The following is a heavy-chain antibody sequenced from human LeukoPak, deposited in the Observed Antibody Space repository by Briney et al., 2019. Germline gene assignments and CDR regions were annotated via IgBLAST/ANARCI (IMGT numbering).Heavy chain of an antibody. D-gene: IGHD2-15*01. CDR3: ARLVVAATKLNWFDP. V-gene: IGHV1-18*01. Sequence: ASVKVSCKASGYSFTNHAIHWVRQAPGQRLEWMGWISAYNGNTNYAQKLQGRVTMTTDTSTSTAYMELRSLRSDDTAVYYCARLVVAATKLNWFDPWGQGTLVTVSS. J-gene: IGHJ5*02. CDR2: ISAYNGNT. CDR1: GYSFTNHA.